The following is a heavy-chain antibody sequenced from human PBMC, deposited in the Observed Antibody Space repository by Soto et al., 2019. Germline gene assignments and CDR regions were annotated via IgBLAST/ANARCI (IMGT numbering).Heavy chain of an antibody. CDR2: ISAGVIDT. J-gene: IGHJ4*02. Sequence: VQLLESGEALVQPGGSLRLSCAASGFTYNIYAMSWVRQAPGKGLEWVSGISAGVIDTYYADSVKGRFTVSRDDSKNTLYLQMNSLSADDTAVYYCAKQFSSSTWYPFDHWGRGTLVTVSS. CDR3: AKQFSSSTWYPFDH. D-gene: IGHD6-13*01. V-gene: IGHV3-23*01. CDR1: GFTYNIYA.